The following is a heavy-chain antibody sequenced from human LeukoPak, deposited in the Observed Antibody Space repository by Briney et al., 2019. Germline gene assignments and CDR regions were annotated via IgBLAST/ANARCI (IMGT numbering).Heavy chain of an antibody. CDR2: INSDGSST. V-gene: IGHV3-74*01. Sequence: GGSLRLSCAASGSTFSSYWMHWVRHAPGKGLVWVSRINSDGSSTSYADSVKGRFTISRDNAKNTLYLQMNSLRAEDTAVYYCARGGYCSSTSCPKSDYYGMDVWGQGTTVTVSS. CDR3: ARGGYCSSTSCPKSDYYGMDV. CDR1: GSTFSSYW. J-gene: IGHJ6*02. D-gene: IGHD2-2*03.